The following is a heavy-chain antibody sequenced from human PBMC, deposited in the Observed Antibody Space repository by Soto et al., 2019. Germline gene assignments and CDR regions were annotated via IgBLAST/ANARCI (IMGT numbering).Heavy chain of an antibody. V-gene: IGHV1-69*05. CDR1: GGTFSSYA. D-gene: IGHD6-19*01. J-gene: IGHJ4*02. CDR3: AGGRGWRDY. CDR2: IIPIFGTA. Sequence: GASVTVSCTASGGTFSSYAISWVRQAPGQGLEWMGGIIPIFGTANYAQRFKGRVTMTRNTSLSTAYMELTSLSSDDTAVYYCAGGRGWRDYWGQGTLVTVSS.